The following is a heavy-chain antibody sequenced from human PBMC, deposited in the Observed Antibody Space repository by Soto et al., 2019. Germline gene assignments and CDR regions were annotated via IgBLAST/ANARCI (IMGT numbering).Heavy chain of an antibody. V-gene: IGHV2-5*02. CDR3: AHRPRGYSYYFDY. CDR2: LYWDDDE. J-gene: IGHJ4*02. Sequence: QITLKESGPTLVKPTQTLTLTCTFSGFSLSTRGVGVGWIRQPPGKALEWLALLYWDDDEGYSPSLKSRLTITKDTSQNQVVLTVTNMDPVDTATYYCAHRPRGYSYYFDYWGQGTLVTVSS. CDR1: GFSLSTRGVG. D-gene: IGHD5-18*01.